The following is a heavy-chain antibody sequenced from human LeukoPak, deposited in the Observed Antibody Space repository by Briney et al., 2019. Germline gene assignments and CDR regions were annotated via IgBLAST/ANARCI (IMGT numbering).Heavy chain of an antibody. D-gene: IGHD5-18*01. CDR3: ARSIQLWSYFDY. V-gene: IGHV1-2*02. Sequence: ASVKVSCKASGYTFTGYYTHWVRQAPGQGLEWMGWINPNSGGTNYSQKFQGRVTMTRDTSISTAYMDLSRLRSDDTAVYYCARSIQLWSYFDYWGQGTLVTVSS. CDR1: GYTFTGYY. J-gene: IGHJ4*02. CDR2: INPNSGGT.